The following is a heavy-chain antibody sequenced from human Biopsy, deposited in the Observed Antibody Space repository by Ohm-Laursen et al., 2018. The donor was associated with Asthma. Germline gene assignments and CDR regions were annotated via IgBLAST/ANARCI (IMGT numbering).Heavy chain of an antibody. D-gene: IGHD3-22*01. CDR1: GDSITSGGCC. CDR3: ARIPRRSGSYFVDY. CDR2: IHHSGTS. J-gene: IGHJ4*02. Sequence: SETLSLTCTASGDSITSGGCCWNWIRQHPGKGLEWIGYIHHSGTSYFNPSLKSRVSFSRDPSKNQFSLRLRSVTAADTAMYYCARIPRRSGSYFVDYWGQGTLVTVSS. V-gene: IGHV4-31*03.